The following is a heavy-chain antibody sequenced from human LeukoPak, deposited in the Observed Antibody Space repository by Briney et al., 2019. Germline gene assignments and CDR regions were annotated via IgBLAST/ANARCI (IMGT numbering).Heavy chain of an antibody. J-gene: IGHJ5*02. CDR1: GFTFSSYA. CDR2: RSYDGSNK. V-gene: IGHV3-30-3*01. D-gene: IGHD6-13*01. Sequence: GGSLRLSCAASGFTFSSYAMHWVRQAPGKGLEWVAVRSYDGSNKYYADSVKGRFTISRDNSKNTLYLQMNSLRAEDTAVYYCARVKQQLVTTNLNWFDPWGQGTLVTVSS. CDR3: ARVKQQLVTTNLNWFDP.